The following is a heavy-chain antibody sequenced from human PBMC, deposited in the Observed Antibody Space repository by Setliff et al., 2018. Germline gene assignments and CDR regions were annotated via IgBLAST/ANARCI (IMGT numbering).Heavy chain of an antibody. D-gene: IGHD6-19*01. J-gene: IGHJ4*02. CDR3: ARAQVAVAGTIFDY. CDR2: SIPMFGIA. V-gene: IGHV1-69*13. CDR1: GGTFSYYA. Sequence: SVKVSCKASGGTFSYYAISWVRQAPGQGLEWMGGSIPMFGIANYAQKFQGRVTITADESTSTAYMELSSLRSEDTAVYYCARAQVAVAGTIFDYWGQGTLVTVSS.